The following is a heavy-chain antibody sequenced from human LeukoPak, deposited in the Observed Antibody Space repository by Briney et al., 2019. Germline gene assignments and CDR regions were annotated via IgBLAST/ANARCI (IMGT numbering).Heavy chain of an antibody. CDR1: GFSFSSYA. CDR2: IIGGGGST. V-gene: IGHV3-23*01. Sequence: QPGGSLRLSCVASGFSFSSYAMSWVRQAPGKGLEWVSAIIGGGGSTHYADSVRGRFTVSRDNSKNTLSLQMSSLRADDTAVYYCAKGGGSYYSAVDMWGQGTMVTVSS. D-gene: IGHD1-26*01. J-gene: IGHJ3*02. CDR3: AKGGGSYYSAVDM.